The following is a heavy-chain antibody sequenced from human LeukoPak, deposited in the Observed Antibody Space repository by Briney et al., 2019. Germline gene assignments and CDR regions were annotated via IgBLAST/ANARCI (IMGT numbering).Heavy chain of an antibody. V-gene: IGHV3-23*01. CDR3: AKIGTYGSWSYYSLFDY. CDR2: ISGSGGST. J-gene: IGHJ4*02. D-gene: IGHD3-10*01. Sequence: PGGSLRLSCAASGFTFSSYAMSWVRQAPGKGLEWVSAISGSGGSTYYADSVKGRFTISRDNSKNTLYLQMNSLRAEDTAVYYCAKIGTYGSWSYYSLFDYWGQGTLVTVSS. CDR1: GFTFSSYA.